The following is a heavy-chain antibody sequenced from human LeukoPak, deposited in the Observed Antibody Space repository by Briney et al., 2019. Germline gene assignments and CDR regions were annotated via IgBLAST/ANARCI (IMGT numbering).Heavy chain of an antibody. Sequence: GGSLRLSCAASSFAVSSNFMNWVRQAPGKGLEWVSGISDMGITDYADSVKGRFIISRDSSKNTLYLQMNSLRVEDTAVYYCASGIYGVEYYYGMDVWGQGTTVTVSS. CDR2: ISDMGIT. CDR3: ASGIYGVEYYYGMDV. J-gene: IGHJ6*02. V-gene: IGHV3-66*01. D-gene: IGHD5-12*01. CDR1: SFAVSSNF.